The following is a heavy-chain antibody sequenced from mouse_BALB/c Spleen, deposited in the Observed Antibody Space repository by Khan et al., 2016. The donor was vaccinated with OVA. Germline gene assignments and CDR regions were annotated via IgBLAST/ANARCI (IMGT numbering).Heavy chain of an antibody. Sequence: QIQLVQSGPELKKPGETVKISCKASGYSFTNYGINWVKQSPGKALKWMGWINIYTGEPTYADDFKGRFAFSLETSANTAYLQINIIEDEETNNCICEIPRNVYYTLDFWGQGTSVTVSS. CDR3: EIPRNVYYTLDF. CDR1: GYSFTNYG. J-gene: IGHJ4*01. CDR2: INIYTGEP. V-gene: IGHV9-3-1*01.